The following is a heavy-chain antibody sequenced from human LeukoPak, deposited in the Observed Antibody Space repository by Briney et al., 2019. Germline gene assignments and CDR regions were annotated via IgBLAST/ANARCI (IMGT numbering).Heavy chain of an antibody. D-gene: IGHD6-19*01. CDR1: GFTFSTYA. Sequence: GGSLRLSCAASGFTFSTYAMTWVRQAPGKEPEWVSGISGSGGSTYYADSVKGRFTISRDNSKNTLYLQMNSLRAEDTAVYYCTKDDSTSGWPVGAFDIWGQGTMVTVSS. J-gene: IGHJ3*02. CDR3: TKDDSTSGWPVGAFDI. CDR2: ISGSGGST. V-gene: IGHV3-23*01.